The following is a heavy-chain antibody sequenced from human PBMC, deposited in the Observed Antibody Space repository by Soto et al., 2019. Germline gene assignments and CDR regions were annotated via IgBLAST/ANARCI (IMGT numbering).Heavy chain of an antibody. J-gene: IGHJ4*02. D-gene: IGHD3-22*01. V-gene: IGHV1-3*01. CDR3: ARAAALWDRSDLDY. CDR1: GYTFSRYA. Sequence: QVHLAQSGPEAKKPGASVKLSCQASGYTFSRYAMHWVRQTPGQSLEWMGWINAGNGNTKYSQKLKGKVIITWDKHASTASMELSSLKSEATAIYYCARAAALWDRSDLDYWGQGTLVTVSS. CDR2: INAGNGNT.